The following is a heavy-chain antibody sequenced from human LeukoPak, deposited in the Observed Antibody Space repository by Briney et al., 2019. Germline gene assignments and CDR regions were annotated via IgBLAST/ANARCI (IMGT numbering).Heavy chain of an antibody. Sequence: GGSLRLSCAASGFTVSSNYMSWVRQAPGQGLEWVSVIYSGGSTYYADSVKGRFTISRDNAKNSLYLQMNSLRAEDTAVYYCARIIVGEHGGPSDYWGQGTLVTVSS. J-gene: IGHJ4*02. D-gene: IGHD2-21*01. CDR1: GFTVSSNY. CDR3: ARIIVGEHGGPSDY. CDR2: IYSGGST. V-gene: IGHV3-66*01.